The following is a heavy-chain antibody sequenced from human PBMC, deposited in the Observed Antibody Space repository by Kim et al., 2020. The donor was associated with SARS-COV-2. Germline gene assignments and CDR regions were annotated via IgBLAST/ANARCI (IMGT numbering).Heavy chain of an antibody. Sequence: YSQEFQGRGTITRDTSASTAYMELSSLRPEGTAVYYCARDTRLNSGYFDYWGQGTLVTVSS. J-gene: IGHJ4*02. D-gene: IGHD7-27*01. V-gene: IGHV1-3*01. CDR3: ARDTRLNSGYFDY.